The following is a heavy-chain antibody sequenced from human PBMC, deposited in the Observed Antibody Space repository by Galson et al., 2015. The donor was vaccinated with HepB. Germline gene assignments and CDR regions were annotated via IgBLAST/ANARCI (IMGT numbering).Heavy chain of an antibody. CDR1: GGSISSSSYY. CDR2: IYYSGST. D-gene: IGHD3-22*01. Sequence: ETLSLTCTVSGGSISSSSYYWGWIRQPPGKGLEWIGSIYYSGSTYYNPSLKSRVTISVDTSKNQFSLKLSSVTAADTAVYYCARPSYYYDSSDTFDPWGQGTLVTVSS. V-gene: IGHV4-39*01. CDR3: ARPSYYYDSSDTFDP. J-gene: IGHJ5*02.